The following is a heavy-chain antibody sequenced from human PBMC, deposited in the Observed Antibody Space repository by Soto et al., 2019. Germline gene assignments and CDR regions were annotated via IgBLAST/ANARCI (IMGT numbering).Heavy chain of an antibody. J-gene: IGHJ4*02. CDR1: GFTFSSYA. V-gene: IGHV3-30-3*01. Sequence: QVQLVESGGGVVQPGRSLRLSCAASGFTFSSYAMQWVRQAPGKGLEWVAVISYDGSNKYYADSVKGRFTISRDNSKNTLYLQMNSLRAEDTAVYYCARTWGGGAAAAAKVLYYFDYWGQGTLVTVSS. CDR2: ISYDGSNK. D-gene: IGHD6-13*01. CDR3: ARTWGGGAAAAAKVLYYFDY.